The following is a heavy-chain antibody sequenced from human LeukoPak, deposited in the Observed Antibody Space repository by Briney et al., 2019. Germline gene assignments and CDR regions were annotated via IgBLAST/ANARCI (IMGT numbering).Heavy chain of an antibody. CDR1: GFTFSDYY. V-gene: IGHV3-11*05. CDR3: ARVFSYSSSWSCFDY. J-gene: IGHJ4*02. CDR2: ISSSSSYT. Sequence: PGGSLRLSWAASGFTFSDYYMSWIRQAPGKGLEWVSYISSSSSYTNYADSVKGRFTISRDNAKNSLYLQMNSLRAEDTAVYYCARVFSYSSSWSCFDYWGQGTLVTVSS. D-gene: IGHD6-13*01.